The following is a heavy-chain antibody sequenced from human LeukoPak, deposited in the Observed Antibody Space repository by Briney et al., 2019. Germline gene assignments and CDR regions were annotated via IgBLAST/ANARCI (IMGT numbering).Heavy chain of an antibody. CDR2: IIPIFGTA. CDR1: GGTFSSYA. Sequence: SVKVSCKASGGTFSSYAISWVRQAPGQGLEWMGGIIPIFGTANYAQKFQGRVTITADESTSTAYMELSSLRSEDTAVYYCASYTAPYRYYYYYRDVWGKGTTITIS. V-gene: IGHV1-69*13. CDR3: ASYTAPYRYYYYYRDV. J-gene: IGHJ6*03. D-gene: IGHD2-2*02.